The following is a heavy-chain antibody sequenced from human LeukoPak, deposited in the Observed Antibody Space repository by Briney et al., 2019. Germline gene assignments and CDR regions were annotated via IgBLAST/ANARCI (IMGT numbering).Heavy chain of an antibody. D-gene: IGHD1-26*01. CDR2: ITYIGST. CDR1: GGSVSSSSHY. Sequence: PSETLSLTCTVSGGSVSSSSHYCGWIRQPPGKGLEWIGSITYIGSTYYNPSLSSRVTISADTSKNQFSLKLTSVTAADTAVYYCAREFTTAWLGDFDSWGQGTLVTVSS. J-gene: IGHJ4*02. CDR3: AREFTTAWLGDFDS. V-gene: IGHV4-39*07.